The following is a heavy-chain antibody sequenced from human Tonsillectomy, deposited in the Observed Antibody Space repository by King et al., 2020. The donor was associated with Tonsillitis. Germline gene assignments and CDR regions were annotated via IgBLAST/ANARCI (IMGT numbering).Heavy chain of an antibody. Sequence: QLVQSGAELRKPGASVSVSCRTSADTFAGHFVHWVRQAPGQGLEWMGWINPNSGDTHYAQKFQGRVTMSGDVSATTAYMGLSSLGPDDSAVYYCATNALGSESSASRDFRHWGQGTLVTVSS. CDR2: INPNSGDT. D-gene: IGHD3-22*01. J-gene: IGHJ1*01. CDR1: ADTFAGHF. V-gene: IGHV1-2*02. CDR3: ATNALGSESSASRDFRH.